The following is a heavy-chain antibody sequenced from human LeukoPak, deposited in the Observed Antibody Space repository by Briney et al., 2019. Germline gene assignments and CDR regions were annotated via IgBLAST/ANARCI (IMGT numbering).Heavy chain of an antibody. J-gene: IGHJ4*02. CDR1: GYSISSGYY. Sequence: SETLSLTCTVSGYSISSGYYWGWIRQPPGKGLEWIGSIYHSGSTCYNPSLKSRVTISVDTSKNQFSLKLSSVTTADTAVYYCARGQRVVIDYWGQGTLVTVSS. V-gene: IGHV4-38-2*02. CDR3: ARGQRVVIDY. D-gene: IGHD3-22*01. CDR2: IYHSGST.